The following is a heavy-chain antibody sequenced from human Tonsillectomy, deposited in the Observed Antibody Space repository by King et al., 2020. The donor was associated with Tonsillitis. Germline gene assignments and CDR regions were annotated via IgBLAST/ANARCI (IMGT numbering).Heavy chain of an antibody. CDR2: IYYSGST. CDR1: GGSVSSGSYY. D-gene: IGHD3-10*01. Sequence: VQLQESGPGLVKPSETLSLTCTVSGGSVSSGSYYWSWIRQPPGKGLEWIGYIYYSGSTNYNPSLKSRVTISVDTSKNQFSLKLSSVTAADTAVYYCARDLMGRGTRVRVENWYFDLWGRGTLVTV. V-gene: IGHV4-61*01. CDR3: ARDLMGRGTRVRVENWYFDL. J-gene: IGHJ2*01.